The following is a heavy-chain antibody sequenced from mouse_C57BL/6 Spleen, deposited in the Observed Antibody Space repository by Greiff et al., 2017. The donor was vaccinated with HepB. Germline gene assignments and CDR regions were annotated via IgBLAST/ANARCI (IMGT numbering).Heavy chain of an antibody. CDR1: GFTFSSYG. CDR3: ARQLRLLYYFDY. D-gene: IGHD3-2*02. V-gene: IGHV5-6*01. Sequence: EVHLVESGGDLVKPGGSLKLSCAASGFTFSSYGMSWVRQTPDKRLEWVATISSGGSYTYYPDSVKGRFTISRDNAKNTLYLQMSSLKSEDTAMYYCARQLRLLYYFDYWGQGTTLTVSS. J-gene: IGHJ2*01. CDR2: ISSGGSYT.